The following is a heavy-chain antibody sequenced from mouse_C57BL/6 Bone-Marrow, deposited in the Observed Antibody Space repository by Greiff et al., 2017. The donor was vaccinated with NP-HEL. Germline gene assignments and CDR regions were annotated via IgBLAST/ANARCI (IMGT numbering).Heavy chain of an antibody. V-gene: IGHV1-59*01. Sequence: QVQLQQPGAELVRPGTSVKLSCKASGYTFTSYWMHWVKQRPGQGLEWIGVIDPSDSYTNYNQKFKGKATLTVDTSSSTAYMQLSSLTSEDSAVYYCARSRQLRLRRDYFDYWGQSTTLTVSS. CDR3: ARSRQLRLRRDYFDY. D-gene: IGHD3-2*02. CDR1: GYTFTSYW. CDR2: IDPSDSYT. J-gene: IGHJ2*01.